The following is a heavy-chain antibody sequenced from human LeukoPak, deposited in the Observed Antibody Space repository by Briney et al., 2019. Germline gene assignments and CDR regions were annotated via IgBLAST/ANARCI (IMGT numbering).Heavy chain of an antibody. CDR2: VYNSVST. Sequence: PSETLSLTCVVSDYSITSGDYWAWIRQPPGKGLEWIGSVYNSVSTSYNPSLKSRVTMSVDPSKNQFSLNLRSVTAADTAVYYCARNMSTEGWFDSWGRGPLVTVSS. CDR1: DYSITSGDY. J-gene: IGHJ5*01. V-gene: IGHV4-38-2*01. D-gene: IGHD5/OR15-5a*01. CDR3: ARNMSTEGWFDS.